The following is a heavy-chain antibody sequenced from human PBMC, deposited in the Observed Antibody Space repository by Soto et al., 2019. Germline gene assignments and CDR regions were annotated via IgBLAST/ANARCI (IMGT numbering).Heavy chain of an antibody. J-gene: IGHJ4*02. CDR1: GYTFTNYG. D-gene: IGHD3-22*01. Sequence: QVQLVQSGAEVKKPGASVKVSCKASGYTFTNYGISWVRQAPGQGLEWMGWISAYNGNTNYAQNLQGRVTMTTDTSMNTAYMELRSLRSDDTAVYYCARAYYYDSSGYYPVANWGQGTLVTVSS. CDR2: ISAYNGNT. CDR3: ARAYYYDSSGYYPVAN. V-gene: IGHV1-18*01.